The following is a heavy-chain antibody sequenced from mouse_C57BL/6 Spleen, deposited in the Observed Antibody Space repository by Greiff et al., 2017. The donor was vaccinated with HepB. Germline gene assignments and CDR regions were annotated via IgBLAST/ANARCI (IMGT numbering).Heavy chain of an antibody. J-gene: IGHJ1*03. V-gene: IGHV1-78*01. CDR2: IYPRDGST. CDR1: GYTFTDHT. CDR3: ASDEYSSYWYFDV. Sequence: VQLQQSDAELVKPGASVKISCKVSGYTFTDHTIHWMKQRPEQGLEWIGYIYPRDGSTKYNEKFKGKATLTADNSSSTAYMQLNSLKSEDSAVYLCASDEYSSYWYFDVWGTGTTVTVSS. D-gene: IGHD2-5*01.